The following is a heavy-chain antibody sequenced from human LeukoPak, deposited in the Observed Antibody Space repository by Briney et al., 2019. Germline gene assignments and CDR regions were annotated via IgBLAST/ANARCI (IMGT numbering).Heavy chain of an antibody. Sequence: GGSLRLSCAASGFTFSSYSMNWVRQAPGKGLEWVSYISYSSSTIYYADSVEGRFTISRDNAKNSLYLRMNSLRAEDTAVYYCARDDDKNWFDPWGQGTLVTVSS. CDR1: GFTFSSYS. V-gene: IGHV3-48*01. CDR2: ISYSSSTI. J-gene: IGHJ5*02. D-gene: IGHD3-9*01. CDR3: ARDDDKNWFDP.